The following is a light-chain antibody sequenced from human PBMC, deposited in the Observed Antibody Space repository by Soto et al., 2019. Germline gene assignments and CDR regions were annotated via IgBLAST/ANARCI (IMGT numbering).Light chain of an antibody. J-gene: IGLJ3*02. Sequence: QSALTQPASVSGSLGQSITISCTGTTGDIGGYDRVSWYQQYPGKAPKLMISDVSFRASGVSNRFSGSKSGNTASLTISDLQAVDEGDYFCSSYTRIDSWVFGGGTQLTVL. CDR1: TGDIGGYDR. V-gene: IGLV2-14*01. CDR3: SSYTRIDSWV. CDR2: DVS.